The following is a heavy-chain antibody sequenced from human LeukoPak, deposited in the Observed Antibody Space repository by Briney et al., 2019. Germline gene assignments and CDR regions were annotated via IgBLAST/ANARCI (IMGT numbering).Heavy chain of an antibody. V-gene: IGHV3-74*01. CDR3: ARETPYSSSSHYYYMDV. J-gene: IGHJ6*03. D-gene: IGHD6-6*01. CDR1: GFTFSSYW. CDR2: INTDGSST. Sequence: GGSLRLSCAASGFTFSSYWMHWVRQAPGKGLVWVSRINTDGSSTSYADSVKGRFTISRDNAKNTLYLQMNSLRAEDTAMYYCARETPYSSSSHYYYMDVWGKGTTVTVSS.